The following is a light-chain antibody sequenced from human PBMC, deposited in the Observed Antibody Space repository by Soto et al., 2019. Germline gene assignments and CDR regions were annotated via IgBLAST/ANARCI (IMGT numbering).Light chain of an antibody. V-gene: IGKV1-39*01. CDR3: QQSYSTLRYT. J-gene: IGKJ2*01. CDR2: AAS. CDR1: QSMSSY. Sequence: DIQMTQSPSSLSASVGDRVTITCRASQSMSSYLNWYQQKPGKAPKPLIYAASSLQSGVQSRFSGSESGTDFTLSISSLQPEYFATYCLQQSYSTLRYTFGQGTKLEIK.